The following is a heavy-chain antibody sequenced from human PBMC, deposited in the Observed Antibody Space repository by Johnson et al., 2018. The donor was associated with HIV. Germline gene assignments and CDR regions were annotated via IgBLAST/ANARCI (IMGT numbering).Heavy chain of an antibody. J-gene: IGHJ3*02. CDR2: IGWNGLTI. CDR3: AKGGGSYSDAFDI. CDR1: GFSFDDYA. V-gene: IGHV3-9*01. Sequence: VQLVESGGGLVQPGGSLRLSCAASGFSFDDYAMHWVRQVPGKGLEWVAGIGWNGLTIGYVDSVKGRFTISRDNSKNTLYLQMNSLRAEDTAVYYCAKGGGSYSDAFDIWGQGTMVTVSS. D-gene: IGHD1-26*01.